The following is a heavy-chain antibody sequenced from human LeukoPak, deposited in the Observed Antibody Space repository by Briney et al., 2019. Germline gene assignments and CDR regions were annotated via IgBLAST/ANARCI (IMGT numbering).Heavy chain of an antibody. D-gene: IGHD6-13*01. CDR1: GGSISSYY. CDR3: ARAGISTSWDWFDP. CDR2: ISSSGSTI. Sequence: LSLTCTVSGGSISSYYWSWIRQAPGKGLECVSYISSSGSTIYYADSVKGRFTISRDNAKNSLYLQMSSLRAEDTAAYYCARAGISTSWDWFDPWGQGTLVTVSS. V-gene: IGHV3-11*04. J-gene: IGHJ5*02.